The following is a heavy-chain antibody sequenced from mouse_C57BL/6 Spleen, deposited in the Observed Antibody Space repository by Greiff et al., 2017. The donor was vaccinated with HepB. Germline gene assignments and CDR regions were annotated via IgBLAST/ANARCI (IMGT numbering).Heavy chain of an antibody. D-gene: IGHD1-1*01. CDR3: TRPNYYYGSRGYWYFDV. CDR1: GYTFTDYE. CDR2: IDPETGGT. V-gene: IGHV1-15*01. Sequence: QVQLQQSGAELVRPGASVTLSCKASGYTFTDYEMHWVKQTPVHGLEWIGAIDPETGGTAYNQKFKGKAILTADKSSSTAYMELRSLTSEDSAVYYCTRPNYYYGSRGYWYFDVWGTGTTVTVSS. J-gene: IGHJ1*03.